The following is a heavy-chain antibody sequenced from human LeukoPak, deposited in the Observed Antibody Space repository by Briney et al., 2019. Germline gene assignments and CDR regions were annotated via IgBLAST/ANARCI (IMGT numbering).Heavy chain of an antibody. D-gene: IGHD3-22*01. Sequence: GGSLRLSCAASGFTFSSYAMSWVRQAPGKGLEWVSAISGSGGSTYYADSVKGRFTISRDNSKNTPYLQMNSLRAEDTAVYYCASHHYYDSSGLDDYFDYWGQGTLVTVSS. V-gene: IGHV3-23*01. CDR1: GFTFSSYA. J-gene: IGHJ4*02. CDR3: ASHHYYDSSGLDDYFDY. CDR2: ISGSGGST.